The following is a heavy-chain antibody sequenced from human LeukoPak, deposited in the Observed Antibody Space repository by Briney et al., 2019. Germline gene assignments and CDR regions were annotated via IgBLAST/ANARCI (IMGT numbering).Heavy chain of an antibody. CDR2: IYYSGST. J-gene: IGHJ4*02. D-gene: IGHD3-22*01. V-gene: IGHV4-31*03. CDR1: GGSISSGGYY. CDR3: ARDVSRYDSSGYYGSHFDY. Sequence: SQTLSLTCTVSGGSISSGGYYWSWIRQPPGKGLEWIGYIYYSGSTYYNPSLKSRVTISVDTSKNQFSLKLSSVTAADTAVYYCARDVSRYDSSGYYGSHFDYWGQGTLVTVSS.